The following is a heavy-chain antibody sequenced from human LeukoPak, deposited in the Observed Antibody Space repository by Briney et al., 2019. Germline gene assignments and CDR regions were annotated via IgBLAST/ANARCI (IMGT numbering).Heavy chain of an antibody. CDR1: GYTFTGHY. V-gene: IGHV1-46*01. J-gene: IGHJ4*02. Sequence: ASVKVSCKASGYTFTGHYMHWVRQAPGQGLEWMGIINPSGGGSSYAQKFQGRVTMTRDTSTSTVYMELSSLRSEDTVLYYCAREAAAGTTSFDYWGQGTLVTVSS. CDR2: INPSGGGS. D-gene: IGHD6-13*01. CDR3: AREAAAGTTSFDY.